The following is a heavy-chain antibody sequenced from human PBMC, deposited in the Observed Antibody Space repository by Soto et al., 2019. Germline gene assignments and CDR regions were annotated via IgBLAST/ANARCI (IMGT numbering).Heavy chain of an antibody. D-gene: IGHD5-12*01. CDR3: ARDYYRFNSGYGFSMDV. Sequence: QVQLVESGGGVVQPGRSLRLSCAASGFTFSSYAMHWVRQAPGKGLEWVAVISYDGSNKYYADSVKGRFTISRDNSKKTPYLQMNSLRAEDTAVYYCARDYYRFNSGYGFSMDVWGQGTTVTVSS. J-gene: IGHJ6*02. CDR1: GFTFSSYA. CDR2: ISYDGSNK. V-gene: IGHV3-30-3*01.